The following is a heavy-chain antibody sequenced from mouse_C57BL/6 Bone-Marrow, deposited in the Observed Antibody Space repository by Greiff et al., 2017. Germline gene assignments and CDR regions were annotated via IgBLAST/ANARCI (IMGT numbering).Heavy chain of an antibody. CDR1: GYTFTSYT. D-gene: IGHD2-3*01. J-gene: IGHJ2*01. V-gene: IGHV1-4*01. CDR3: ARVIYDGYPYYFDY. Sequence: QVQLKESGAELARPGASVKMSCKASGYTFTSYTMHWVKQRPGQGLEWIGYINPSSGYTKYNQKFKDKATLTADKSSSTAYMQLSSLTSEDSAVYYCARVIYDGYPYYFDYWGQGTTLTVSS. CDR2: INPSSGYT.